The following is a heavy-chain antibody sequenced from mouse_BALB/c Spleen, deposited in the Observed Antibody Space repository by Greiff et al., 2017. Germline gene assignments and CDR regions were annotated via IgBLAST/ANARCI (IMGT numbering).Heavy chain of an antibody. CDR1: GYTFTSYT. CDR3: ARKGIYYDYVDYFDY. D-gene: IGHD2-4*01. V-gene: IGHV1-4*02. Sequence: VQLQQSAAELARPGASVKMSCKASGYTFTSYTMHWVKQRPGQGLEWIGYINPSSGYTEYNQKFKDKTTLTADKSSSTAYMQLSSLTSEDSAVYYCARKGIYYDYVDYFDYWGQGTTLTVSS. J-gene: IGHJ2*01. CDR2: INPSSGYT.